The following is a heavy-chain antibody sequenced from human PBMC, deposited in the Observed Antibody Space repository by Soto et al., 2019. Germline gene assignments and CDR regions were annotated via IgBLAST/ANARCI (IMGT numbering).Heavy chain of an antibody. CDR3: AKQESDWNDHFDY. J-gene: IGHJ4*02. CDR2: IYPGDSDT. V-gene: IGHV5-51*01. CDR1: RYSFTSYL. D-gene: IGHD1-1*01. Sequence: GESLKIFCKGSRYSFTSYLIGWVRQMPGKGLKWMGIIYPGDSDTRYSTSFQGQVTVSADKSISTAYLQMNSLRAEDTAVFYCAKQESDWNDHFDYWGQGTLVTVSS.